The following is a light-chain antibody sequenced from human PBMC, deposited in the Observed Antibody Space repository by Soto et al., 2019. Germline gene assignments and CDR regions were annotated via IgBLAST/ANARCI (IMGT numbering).Light chain of an antibody. CDR1: QSISSW. CDR3: QQYNGYSEA. CDR2: DAS. V-gene: IGKV1-5*01. Sequence: DIQMTQSPSTLSAPVGDRVTITCRASQSISSWLAWYQQKPGKAPKLLIYDASSLESGVPSRFSGSGSGTEFTLTISSLQPDDFATYYCQQYNGYSEAFGQGTKVELK. J-gene: IGKJ1*01.